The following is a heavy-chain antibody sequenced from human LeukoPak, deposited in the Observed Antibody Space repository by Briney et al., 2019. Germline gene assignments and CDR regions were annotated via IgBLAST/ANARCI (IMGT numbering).Heavy chain of an antibody. V-gene: IGHV5-51*01. CDR3: ARASALYDFWSGSQSVFDY. Sequence: GESLKISCKASGYTSTSYWIGWVRQMPGKGLEWMGIIHPSDSDTRYGPSFQGQVTISADKSINTAYVQWTNLKASDTAMFYCARASALYDFWSGSQSVFDYWGQGTLVTVSS. J-gene: IGHJ4*02. CDR1: GYTSTSYW. D-gene: IGHD3-3*01. CDR2: IHPSDSDT.